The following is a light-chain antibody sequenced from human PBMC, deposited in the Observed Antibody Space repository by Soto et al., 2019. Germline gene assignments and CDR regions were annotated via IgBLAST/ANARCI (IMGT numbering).Light chain of an antibody. Sequence: EIVMTQSPATLSVSPGDGATLSCRASQSVSSNLAWDQQKPGQAPRLLIYAASTRATGIPARFSGSGSGTEFALTISSLQSQDFAVYYCQQYNNWPPLTFGGGTKVEIK. V-gene: IGKV3-15*01. J-gene: IGKJ4*01. CDR2: AAS. CDR3: QQYNNWPPLT. CDR1: QSVSSN.